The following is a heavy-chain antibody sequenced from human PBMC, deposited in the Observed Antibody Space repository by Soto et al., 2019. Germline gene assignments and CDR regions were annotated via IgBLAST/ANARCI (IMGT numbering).Heavy chain of an antibody. CDR3: AKAGRIAAAGTAYVY. CDR1: GFTFSSYA. D-gene: IGHD6-13*01. CDR2: ISGSGGST. J-gene: IGHJ4*01. V-gene: IGHV3-23*01. Sequence: GGSLRLSCAASGFTFSSYAMSWVRQAPGKGLEWVSGISGSGGSTYYADYVKGRFTISRDNSKNTLYLQMNSLRAEDMAVNYCAKAGRIAAAGTAYVYWGQGTLVTVSS.